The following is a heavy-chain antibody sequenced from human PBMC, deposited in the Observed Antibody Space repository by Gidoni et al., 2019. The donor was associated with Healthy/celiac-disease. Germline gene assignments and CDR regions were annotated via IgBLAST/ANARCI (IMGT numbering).Heavy chain of an antibody. CDR3: ARHGKVDVLLWFGDQTSIDY. J-gene: IGHJ4*02. CDR1: GGSIRSSRYY. D-gene: IGHD3-10*01. V-gene: IGHV4-39*01. Sequence: QLQLQESGPGLVKPSETLSLTCTVSGGSIRSSRYYWGWIRQPPGKGLEWIGSIYYSGSTYYNPSLKRRVTISVDTSKNQFSLKLSSVTAADTAVYYCARHGKVDVLLWFGDQTSIDYWGQGTLVTVSS. CDR2: IYYSGST.